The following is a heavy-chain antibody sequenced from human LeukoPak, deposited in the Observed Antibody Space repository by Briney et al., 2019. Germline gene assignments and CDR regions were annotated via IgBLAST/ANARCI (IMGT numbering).Heavy chain of an antibody. Sequence: GGSLRLSCVASGFTFGKYWMSWVRQAPGKGLEWVANIKLDGSEKNYVDSVKGRFTISRDNTKNSLYLQMNSLRFEDTAVFYCARGQYDPWSRRGNFDSWGQGTLVIVSS. CDR2: IKLDGSEK. CDR3: ARGQYDPWSRRGNFDS. J-gene: IGHJ4*02. D-gene: IGHD3/OR15-3a*01. V-gene: IGHV3-7*03. CDR1: GFTFGKYW.